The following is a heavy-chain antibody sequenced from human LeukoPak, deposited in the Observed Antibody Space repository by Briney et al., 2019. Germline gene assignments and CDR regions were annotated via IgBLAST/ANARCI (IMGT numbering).Heavy chain of an antibody. J-gene: IGHJ3*01. D-gene: IGHD1-26*01. CDR2: IYISGST. CDR1: GGSISSASYY. Sequence: TSETLSLTCTVSGGSISSASYYWSWIRQPAGKGLEWIGRIYISGSTNYKSSLKSRVTISVDTSKNQFSLKLTSVTAADMAVYFCARQFLVGSTFHAFDLWGQGTRVTVSS. CDR3: ARQFLVGSTFHAFDL. V-gene: IGHV4-61*02.